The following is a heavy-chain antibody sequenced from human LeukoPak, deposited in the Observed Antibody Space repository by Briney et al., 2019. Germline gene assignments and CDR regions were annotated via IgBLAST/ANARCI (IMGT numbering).Heavy chain of an antibody. D-gene: IGHD6-19*01. CDR3: AKDRSYSSGWYGNWFDP. J-gene: IGHJ5*02. CDR2: ISYDGSNK. Sequence: GGSLRLSCAASGFTFGSYGMHWVRQAPGKGLEWVAVISYDGSNKYYADSVKGRFTISRDNSKNTLYRQMNSLGAEDTAVYYCAKDRSYSSGWYGNWFDPWGQGTLVTVSS. V-gene: IGHV3-30*18. CDR1: GFTFGSYG.